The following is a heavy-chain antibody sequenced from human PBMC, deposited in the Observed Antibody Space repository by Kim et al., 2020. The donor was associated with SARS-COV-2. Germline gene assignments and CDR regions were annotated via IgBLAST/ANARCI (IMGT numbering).Heavy chain of an antibody. Sequence: GGSLRLSCAASGFTFSRYGMHWVRQAPGKGLEWVAVISYDGSNKYYADSVKGRFTISRDNSKNTLYLQMNSLRAEDTAVYYCAKDPGYCSSTSCSDDAFDIWGQGTMVTVSS. V-gene: IGHV3-30*18. CDR1: GFTFSRYG. CDR3: AKDPGYCSSTSCSDDAFDI. D-gene: IGHD2-2*01. CDR2: ISYDGSNK. J-gene: IGHJ3*02.